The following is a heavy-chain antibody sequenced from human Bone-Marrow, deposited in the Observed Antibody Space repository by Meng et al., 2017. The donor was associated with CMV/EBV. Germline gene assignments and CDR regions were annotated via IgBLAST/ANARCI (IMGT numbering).Heavy chain of an antibody. CDR1: GFTFSSYS. Sequence: GESLKISCAASGFTFSSYSMNWVRQAPGKGLEWVSYISSSSSTIYYADSVKGRFTISRDNAKNSLYLQMNSLRAEDTAVYYCAREVAAAGDYWGQGTLVTVSS. V-gene: IGHV3-48*04. D-gene: IGHD6-13*01. J-gene: IGHJ4*02. CDR2: ISSSSSTI. CDR3: AREVAAAGDY.